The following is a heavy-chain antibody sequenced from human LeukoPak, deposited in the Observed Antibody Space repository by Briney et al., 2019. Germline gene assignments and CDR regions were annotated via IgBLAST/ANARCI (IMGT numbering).Heavy chain of an antibody. V-gene: IGHV4-4*07. CDR2: IHSSGSS. D-gene: IGHD6-13*01. CDR3: ARGGGYSSSLNAFDM. Sequence: TSETLSLTCTVSGGSISGYYWIWIRQPAGKGLEWIGRIHSSGSSNYNPSLKSRVTMSEDTSKNQFSLKLSSVTAADTAVYYCARGGGYSSSLNAFDMWGQGTMVTVSS. CDR1: GGSISGYY. J-gene: IGHJ3*02.